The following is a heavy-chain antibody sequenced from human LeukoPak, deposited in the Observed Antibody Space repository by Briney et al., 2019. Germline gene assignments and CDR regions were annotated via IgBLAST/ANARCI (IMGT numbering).Heavy chain of an antibody. Sequence: ASVKVSCKASGYSFTNHDISWVRQATGQGLEWMGWMNPNSGNTGYAEKFQGRVTMTRDNSITTAYMELSSLRSEDTAVYYCARNSGLADCWGQGTQVTVSS. V-gene: IGHV1-8*01. J-gene: IGHJ4*02. D-gene: IGHD5-12*01. CDR3: ARNSGLADC. CDR1: GYSFTNHD. CDR2: MNPNSGNT.